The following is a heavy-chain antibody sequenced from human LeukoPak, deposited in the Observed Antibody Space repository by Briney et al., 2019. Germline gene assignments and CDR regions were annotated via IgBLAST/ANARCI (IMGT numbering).Heavy chain of an antibody. J-gene: IGHJ4*02. CDR1: GGSMCGGGYS. CDR2: IFHSGST. Sequence: SQTLSLTCAVSGGSMCGGGYSWSWIRQPPGKCLEWIVYIFHSGSTYYNPSLKSRVTISVDRSKNQFSLKLSSVTAADTAVYYCARGLNYIGATAYFDYWGQGTLVTVSS. V-gene: IGHV4-30-2*01. CDR3: ARGLNYIGATAYFDY. D-gene: IGHD5-12*01.